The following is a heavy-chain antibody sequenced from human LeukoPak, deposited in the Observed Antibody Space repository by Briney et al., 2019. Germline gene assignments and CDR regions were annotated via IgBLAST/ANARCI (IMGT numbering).Heavy chain of an antibody. Sequence: RASVKVSCKTSGYTFTGYHMHWVRQAPGQGLEWMGWINPYNGGTNFAQKFQGRVTMTRDTSITTAYMELSRLRSDDTAVYYCARVVYCGGDCYSKYFYGMDVWGQGTTVTVSS. CDR2: INPYNGGT. D-gene: IGHD2-21*02. CDR1: GYTFTGYH. CDR3: ARVVYCGGDCYSKYFYGMDV. J-gene: IGHJ6*02. V-gene: IGHV1-2*02.